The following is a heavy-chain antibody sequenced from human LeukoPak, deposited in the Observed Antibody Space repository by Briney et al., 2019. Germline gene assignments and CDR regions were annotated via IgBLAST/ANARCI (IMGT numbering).Heavy chain of an antibody. Sequence: ASVKVSCKASGYTFTSYDINWVRQATGQGLEWMGWMNPNSGNTGYAQKFQGRVTMTRNTSISTAYMELSSLRSEDTAVYYCTRDTLSGVIIGPRMDVWGQGTTVTVSS. D-gene: IGHD3-3*01. J-gene: IGHJ6*02. V-gene: IGHV1-8*01. CDR2: MNPNSGNT. CDR3: TRDTLSGVIIGPRMDV. CDR1: GYTFTSYD.